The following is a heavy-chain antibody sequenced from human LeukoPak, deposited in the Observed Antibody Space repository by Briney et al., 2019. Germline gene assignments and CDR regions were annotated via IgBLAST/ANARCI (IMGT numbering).Heavy chain of an antibody. D-gene: IGHD4-17*01. CDR1: GYSFTSYW. CDR3: ARRVLTTVTPGGFAP. V-gene: IGHV5-51*01. Sequence: GESLKISCKGSGYSFTSYWIGWVRQMPGKGLEWMGIIYPGDSDTRYSPSFQGQVTISADKSISTAYLQWSSLKASDTAMYYCARRVLTTVTPGGFAPWGQGTLVTVSS. CDR2: IYPGDSDT. J-gene: IGHJ5*02.